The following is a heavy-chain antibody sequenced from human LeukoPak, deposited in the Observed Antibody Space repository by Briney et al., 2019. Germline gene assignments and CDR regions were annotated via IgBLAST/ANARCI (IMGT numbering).Heavy chain of an antibody. CDR3: AKVGYDYVWGSYRPIDY. D-gene: IGHD3-16*02. CDR1: GFTSSSYA. Sequence: RAGGSLRLSCAASGFTSSSYAMSWVRQAPGKGLEWVSAISGSGGSTYYADSVKGRFTISRDNSKNTLYLQMNSLRAEDTAVYYCAKVGYDYVWGSYRPIDYWGQGTLVTVSS. V-gene: IGHV3-23*01. J-gene: IGHJ4*02. CDR2: ISGSGGST.